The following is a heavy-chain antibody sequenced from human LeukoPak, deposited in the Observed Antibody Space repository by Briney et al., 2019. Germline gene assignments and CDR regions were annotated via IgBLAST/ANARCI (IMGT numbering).Heavy chain of an antibody. D-gene: IGHD2-2*01. CDR3: ARVGCTTTSCLAN. V-gene: IGHV3-7*01. CDR1: GLTLSSYW. J-gene: IGHJ4*02. CDR2: IKQDGSEK. Sequence: GGSLRLSCAVSGLTLSSYWMTWVRQAPGKGLELVANIKQDGSEKYYVDSVKGRFTISRDNAKNSLYLQMSSLRVEDTAVYYCARVGCTTTSCLANWGQGTLVTVSS.